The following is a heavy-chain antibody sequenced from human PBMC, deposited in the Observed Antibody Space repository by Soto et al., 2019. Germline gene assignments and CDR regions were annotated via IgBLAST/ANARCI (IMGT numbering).Heavy chain of an antibody. J-gene: IGHJ3*02. CDR2: IIPIFGTA. Sequence: SAKVTCKDSGGTLSSYAISWVRQAPGQGLEWMGGIIPIFGTANYAQKFQGRVTITADKSTSTAYMELSSLRSEDTAVYYCARDSGGSGWITGAFDIWGQGTMVTVSS. D-gene: IGHD6-19*01. V-gene: IGHV1-69*06. CDR3: ARDSGGSGWITGAFDI. CDR1: GGTLSSYA.